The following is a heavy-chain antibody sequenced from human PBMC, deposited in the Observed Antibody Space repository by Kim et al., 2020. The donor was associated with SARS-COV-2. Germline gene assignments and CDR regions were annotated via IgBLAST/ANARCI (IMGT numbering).Heavy chain of an antibody. CDR1: GFTFSSYA. CDR2: ISYDGSNK. CDR3: ASPPGQYGSGSYYKSSFDY. V-gene: IGHV3-30*04. D-gene: IGHD3-10*01. Sequence: GGSLRLSCAASGFTFSSYAMHWVRQAPGKGLEWVAVISYDGSNKYYADSVKGRFTISRDNSKNTLYLQMNSLRAEDTAVYYCASPPGQYGSGSYYKSSFDYWGQGTLVTVSS. J-gene: IGHJ4*02.